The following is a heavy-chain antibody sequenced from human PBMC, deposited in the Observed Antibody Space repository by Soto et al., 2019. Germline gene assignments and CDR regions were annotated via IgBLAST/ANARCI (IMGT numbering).Heavy chain of an antibody. Sequence: EVQLLESGGGLVQPGGSLRLSCAASGFTFSSYAMSWVRQAPGKGLEWVSAISGSGGSTYYADSVKGRFTISRDNSTNTLHRQMDSLRAGDTGVYYWAKDLRGIDPWGQGALVTVSS. J-gene: IGHJ5*02. CDR2: ISGSGGST. CDR1: GFTFSSYA. V-gene: IGHV3-23*01. CDR3: AKDLRGIDP. D-gene: IGHD3-10*01.